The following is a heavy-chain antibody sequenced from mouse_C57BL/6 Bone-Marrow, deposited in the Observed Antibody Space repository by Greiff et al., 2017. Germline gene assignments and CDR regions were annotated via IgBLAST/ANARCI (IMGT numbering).Heavy chain of an antibody. V-gene: IGHV14-2*01. CDR2: IDPEDGET. J-gene: IGHJ2*01. CDR3: ALGYYVWG. D-gene: IGHD2-3*01. CDR1: GFNIKDYY. Sequence: EVQLQQSGAELVKPGASVKLSCTASGFNIKDYYMHWVKQRTEQGLEWIGRIDPEDGETKYVPKFQGKATITADPSSNTAYLQLSSLTSEDTAVYYCALGYYVWGWGQGTTLTVSS.